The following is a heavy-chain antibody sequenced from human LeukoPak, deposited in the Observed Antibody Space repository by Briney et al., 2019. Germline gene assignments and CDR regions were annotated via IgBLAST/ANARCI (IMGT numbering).Heavy chain of an antibody. Sequence: SETLSLTCTVSGGSISSSSYYWGWIRQPPGKGLEWIGTIHYSGSTYYNPSLRSRVTMSVDTSKNQLSLKLSSVTAADTAVYYCARHSVSQFYFDYWGQGTLVTASS. CDR1: GGSISSSSYY. V-gene: IGHV4-39*01. J-gene: IGHJ4*02. D-gene: IGHD3-10*01. CDR3: ARHSVSQFYFDY. CDR2: IHYSGST.